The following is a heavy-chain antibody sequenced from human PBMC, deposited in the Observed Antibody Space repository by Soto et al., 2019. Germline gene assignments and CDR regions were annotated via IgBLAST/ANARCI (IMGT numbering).Heavy chain of an antibody. J-gene: IGHJ6*02. CDR2: IYYSGST. D-gene: IGHD1-26*01. CDR1: GGSISSSSYY. V-gene: IGHV4-39*01. Sequence: PSETLSLTCTVSGGSISSSSYYWGWIRQPPGKGLEWIGSIYYSGSTYYNPSLKSRVTISVDTSKNQFSLKLSSVTAADTAVYYCARRRVGHSYYYYYGMDVWGQGTTATVSS. CDR3: ARRRVGHSYYYYYGMDV.